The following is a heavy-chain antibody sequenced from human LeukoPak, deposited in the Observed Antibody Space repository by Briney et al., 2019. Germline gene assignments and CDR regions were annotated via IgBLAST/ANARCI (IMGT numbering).Heavy chain of an antibody. J-gene: IGHJ1*01. CDR3: ARDPRYYDSSGGGYFQH. CDR2: ISYDGSNK. D-gene: IGHD3-22*01. CDR1: GFTFSSYA. V-gene: IGHV3-30-3*01. Sequence: GGSLRLSCAASGFTFSSYAMHWVRQAPGKGLGWVAVISYDGSNKYHADSVKGRFTISRDNSKNTLYLQMNSLRAEDTAVYYCARDPRYYDSSGGGYFQHWGQGTLVTVSS.